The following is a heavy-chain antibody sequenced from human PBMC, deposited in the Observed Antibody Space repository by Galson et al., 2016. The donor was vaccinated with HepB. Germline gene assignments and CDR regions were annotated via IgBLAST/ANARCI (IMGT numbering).Heavy chain of an antibody. CDR2: IYPGDFDT. D-gene: IGHD3-22*01. J-gene: IGHJ3*02. Sequence: QSGAEVKKPGESLKISCKASGYSFNTYWIGWVRQMPGKGLEWMGIIYPGDFDTRYSPSFQGQVTISADKSIRSAYLQWSSLKASDTAIYYCARPKVTWMGGCYDSSVYDAFDIWGQGTMVTVSS. CDR1: GYSFNTYW. V-gene: IGHV5-51*01. CDR3: ARPKVTWMGGCYDSSVYDAFDI.